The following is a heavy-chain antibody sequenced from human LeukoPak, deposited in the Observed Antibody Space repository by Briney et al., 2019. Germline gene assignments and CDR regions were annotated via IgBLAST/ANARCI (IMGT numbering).Heavy chain of an antibody. CDR3: AQLSWNPYYFDY. Sequence: RGSLRLSCAASGFTFISYAMSWVRQVPGKGLECVSAISGNGASTYYADSVKGRFTISRYNSRNTLYLEMNNLGADDTAVYFCAQLSWNPYYFDYWGQGTLVTVSS. D-gene: IGHD1-1*01. CDR2: ISGNGAST. J-gene: IGHJ4*02. V-gene: IGHV3-23*01. CDR1: GFTFISYA.